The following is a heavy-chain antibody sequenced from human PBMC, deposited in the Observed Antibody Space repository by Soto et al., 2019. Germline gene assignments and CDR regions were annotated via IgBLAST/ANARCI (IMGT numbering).Heavy chain of an antibody. J-gene: IGHJ6*02. CDR3: ARFLRDYDILTGYYYYYYYGMDV. V-gene: IGHV5-51*01. D-gene: IGHD3-9*01. CDR1: GYSFTSYW. CDR2: IYPGDSDT. Sequence: GESLKISCKGSGYSFTSYWIGWVRQMPGKGLEWMGIIYPGDSDTRYSPSFQGQVTISADKSISTAYLQWSSLKASDTAMYYCARFLRDYDILTGYYYYYYYGMDVWGQGTTVTVSS.